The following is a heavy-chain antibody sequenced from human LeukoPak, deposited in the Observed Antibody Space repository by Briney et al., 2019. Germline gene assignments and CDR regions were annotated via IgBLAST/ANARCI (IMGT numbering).Heavy chain of an antibody. J-gene: IGHJ3*02. Sequence: SVKVSCKASGGTFSSYAISWVRQAPGQGLEWMGGIIPIFGTANYAQKFQGRVTITTDESTSTAYMELSSLRSEDTAVYYCATLYCSSTSCYTPGAFDIWGQGTMVTVSS. CDR3: ATLYCSSTSCYTPGAFDI. D-gene: IGHD2-2*02. CDR1: GGTFSSYA. CDR2: IIPIFGTA. V-gene: IGHV1-69*05.